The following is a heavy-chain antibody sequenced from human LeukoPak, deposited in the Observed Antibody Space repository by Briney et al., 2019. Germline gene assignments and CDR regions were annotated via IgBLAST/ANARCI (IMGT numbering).Heavy chain of an antibody. CDR3: ARGGFYSSSWSHRYYYYYYMDV. CDR1: GGSISSGSYY. CDR2: IYTSGST. D-gene: IGHD6-13*01. J-gene: IGHJ6*03. V-gene: IGHV4-61*02. Sequence: SETLSLTCTVSGGSISSGSYYWSWIRQPAGKGLEWIGRIYTSGSTNHNPSLKSRVTISVDTSKNQFSLKLSSVTAADTAVYYCARGGFYSSSWSHRYYYYYYMDVWGKGTTVTVSS.